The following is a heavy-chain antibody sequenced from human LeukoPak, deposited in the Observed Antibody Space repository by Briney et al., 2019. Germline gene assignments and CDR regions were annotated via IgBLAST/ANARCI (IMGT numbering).Heavy chain of an antibody. CDR3: ARELNVDTAMATGY. CDR1: GFTFSSYS. V-gene: IGHV3-21*01. Sequence: GGSLRLSSAASGFTFSSYSMNWVRQAPGKGLEWVSSISSSSSYIYYADSVKGRFTISRDNAKNSLYLQMNSLRAEDTAVYYCARELNVDTAMATGYWGQGTLVTVSS. D-gene: IGHD5-18*01. J-gene: IGHJ4*02. CDR2: ISSSSSYI.